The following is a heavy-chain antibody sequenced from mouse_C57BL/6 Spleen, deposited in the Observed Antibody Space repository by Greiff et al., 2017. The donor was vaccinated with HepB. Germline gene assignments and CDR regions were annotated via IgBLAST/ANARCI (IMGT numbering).Heavy chain of an antibody. CDR1: GFTFSDYG. J-gene: IGHJ1*03. CDR2: ISSGSSTI. D-gene: IGHD2-3*01. CDR3: AKVYDGYWYFDV. Sequence: VKLMESGGGLVKPGGSLKLSCAASGFTFSDYGMHWVRQAPEKGLEWVAYISSGSSTIYYADTVKGRFTISRDNAKNTLFLQMTSLRSEDTAMYYCAKVYDGYWYFDVWGTGTTVTVSS. V-gene: IGHV5-17*01.